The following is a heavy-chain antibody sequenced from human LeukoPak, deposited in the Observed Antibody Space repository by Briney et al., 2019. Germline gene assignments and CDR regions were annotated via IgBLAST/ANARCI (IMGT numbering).Heavy chain of an antibody. CDR3: AKATGGEVQH. CDR1: GFTFVDYA. V-gene: IGHV3-9*01. J-gene: IGHJ1*01. Sequence: PGRSLRLSCAASGFTFVDYAMHWVRQAPGKGLEWVSGISWNSGSIGYADSVKGRFTISRDNAKNSLYLQMNSLRAEDTALYYCAKATGGEVQHWGQGTLVTVSS. CDR2: ISWNSGSI. D-gene: IGHD3-10*01.